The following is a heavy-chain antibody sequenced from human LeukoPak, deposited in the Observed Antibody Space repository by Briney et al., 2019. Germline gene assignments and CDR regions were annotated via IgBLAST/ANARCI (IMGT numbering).Heavy chain of an antibody. Sequence: GESLKISCKGSGYGFTSYWIGWVRRMPGKGLEWMGIIYPGDSDTRYSPSFQGQVTISADKSISTAYLQWSSLKASDTAMYYCATTRVAATLAFRFDAFDIWGQGTMVTVSS. CDR3: ATTRVAATLAFRFDAFDI. D-gene: IGHD2-15*01. CDR2: IYPGDSDT. CDR1: GYGFTSYW. J-gene: IGHJ3*02. V-gene: IGHV5-51*01.